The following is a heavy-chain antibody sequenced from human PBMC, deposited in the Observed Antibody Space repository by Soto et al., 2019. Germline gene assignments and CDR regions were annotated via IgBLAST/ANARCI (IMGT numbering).Heavy chain of an antibody. CDR3: ARDWAAAGTNWFDP. CDR2: IWYDGSNK. CDR1: GFTFSSYG. Sequence: QVQLVESGGGVVQPGRSLRLSCAASGFTFSSYGMHWVRQAPGKGLEWVAVIWYDGSNKYYADSVKGRFTISRDNSKNTLYLQMNSLRAEDTAVYYCARDWAAAGTNWFDPWGQGTLVTVSS. V-gene: IGHV3-33*01. J-gene: IGHJ5*02. D-gene: IGHD6-13*01.